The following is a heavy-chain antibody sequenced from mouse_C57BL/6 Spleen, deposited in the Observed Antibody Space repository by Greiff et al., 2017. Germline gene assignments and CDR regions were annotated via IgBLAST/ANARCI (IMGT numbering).Heavy chain of an antibody. CDR3: AGSLIPTIVARYFDV. Sequence: QVQLQQSGAELVKPGASVKISCKASGYAFSSYWMNWVKQRPGKGLEWIGQIYPGDGDTNYNGKFKGKATLTADKSSSTAYMQLSSLTSEDSAVYFCAGSLIPTIVARYFDVWGTGTTVTVSS. J-gene: IGHJ1*03. CDR1: GYAFSSYW. CDR2: IYPGDGDT. V-gene: IGHV1-80*01. D-gene: IGHD1-1*01.